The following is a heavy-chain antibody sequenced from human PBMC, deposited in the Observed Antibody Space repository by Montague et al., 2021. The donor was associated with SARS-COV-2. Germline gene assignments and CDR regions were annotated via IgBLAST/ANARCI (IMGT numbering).Heavy chain of an antibody. CDR1: GGSIRSTTFY. V-gene: IGHV4-39*02. CDR3: ARLKRYFDSSGSPSAFDF. Sequence: SETLSLTCTVSGGSIRSTTFYRGWIRQSPGKGLEWVGSIYYTGNTYYNPSLKSRVTISVVTSKNHFTLKLSSVTAAETAVYYCARLKRYFDSSGSPSAFDFWGQGTKVTVSS. D-gene: IGHD3-22*01. CDR2: IYYTGNT. J-gene: IGHJ3*01.